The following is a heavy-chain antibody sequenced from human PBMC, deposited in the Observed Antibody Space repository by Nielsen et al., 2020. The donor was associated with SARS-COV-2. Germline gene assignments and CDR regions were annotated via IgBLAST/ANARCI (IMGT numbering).Heavy chain of an antibody. V-gene: IGHV3-23*01. Sequence: GESLKISCAASGFTFSSYAMSWVRQAPGKGLEWVSAISGSGGSTYYADSVKGRFTISRDNSKNTLYLQMNSLRAEDTAVYYCARGYGDFDYWGQGTLVTVSS. D-gene: IGHD4-17*01. J-gene: IGHJ4*02. CDR2: ISGSGGST. CDR1: GFTFSSYA. CDR3: ARGYGDFDY.